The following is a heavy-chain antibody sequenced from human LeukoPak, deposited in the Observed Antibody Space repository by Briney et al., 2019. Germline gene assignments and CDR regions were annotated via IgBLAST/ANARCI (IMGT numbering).Heavy chain of an antibody. CDR2: ISGSGGST. CDR3: AKARVYQLLLFDY. CDR1: GFTFSSYA. J-gene: IGHJ4*02. V-gene: IGHV3-23*01. D-gene: IGHD2-2*01. Sequence: GGSLRLSYAASGFTFSSYAMSWVRQAPGKGLEWVSAISGSGGSTYYADSVKGRFTISRDNSKNTLYLQMNSLRAEDTAVYYSAKARVYQLLLFDYWGQGTLVTVSS.